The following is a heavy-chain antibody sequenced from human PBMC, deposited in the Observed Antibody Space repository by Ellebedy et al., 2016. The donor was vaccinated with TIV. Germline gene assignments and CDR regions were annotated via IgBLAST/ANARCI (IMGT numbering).Heavy chain of an antibody. CDR3: ARAGFSTGWFNGDAFDI. J-gene: IGHJ3*02. CDR2: ISSSGRST. CDR1: GFTFDNYA. Sequence: GGSLRLSXSASGFTFDNYAMTWVRQSPQRGLEWVSVISSSGRSTYYADSVKGRFTIFRDNSNNTLYLQMNSLRAEDTALYYCARAGFSTGWFNGDAFDIWGQGTMVTVFS. D-gene: IGHD6-19*01. V-gene: IGHV3-23*01.